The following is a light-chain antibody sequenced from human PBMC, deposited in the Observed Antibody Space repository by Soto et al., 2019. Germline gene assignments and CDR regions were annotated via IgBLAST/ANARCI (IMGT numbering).Light chain of an antibody. J-gene: IGKJ4*01. V-gene: IGKV1-39*01. CDR1: QSISSY. CDR3: QQSYSTPLT. Sequence: DIHMTQSPFSLSASVRDRVTITSRASQSISSYLNWYQQKPGKAPKLLIYAASSLQSGVPSRFSGSGSGTDFTLTISSLQPEDFATYYCQQSYSTPLTFGGGTKVDIK. CDR2: AAS.